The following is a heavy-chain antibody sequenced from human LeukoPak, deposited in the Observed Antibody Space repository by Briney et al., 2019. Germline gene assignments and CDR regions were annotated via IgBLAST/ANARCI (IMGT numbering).Heavy chain of an antibody. V-gene: IGHV4-59*12. J-gene: IGHJ4*02. CDR2: IYYSGST. CDR3: ARSIAARRAFDY. CDR1: GGSISSYY. Sequence: SETLSLTCTVSGGSISSYYWSWIRQPPGKGVEWIGYIYYSGSTNYNPSLKSRVTISVDKSKSQFSLKLSSVTAADTAVYYCARSIAARRAFDYWGQGTLVTVSS. D-gene: IGHD6-6*01.